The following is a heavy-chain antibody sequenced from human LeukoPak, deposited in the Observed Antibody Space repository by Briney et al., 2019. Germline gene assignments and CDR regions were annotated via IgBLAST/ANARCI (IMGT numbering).Heavy chain of an antibody. Sequence: GASVKVSCKASGYTFTSYYMYWVRQAPGQGLEWMGIINPSGGSTSYAQKFQGRVTMTRDTSTSTVYMELSSMRSEDTAVYYCARVIAVAGRGPYYFDYWGQGTLVTVSS. CDR2: INPSGGST. D-gene: IGHD6-19*01. CDR1: GYTFTSYY. J-gene: IGHJ4*02. V-gene: IGHV1-46*03. CDR3: ARVIAVAGRGPYYFDY.